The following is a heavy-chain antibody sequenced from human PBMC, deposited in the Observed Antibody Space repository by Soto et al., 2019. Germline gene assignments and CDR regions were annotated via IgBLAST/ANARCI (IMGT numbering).Heavy chain of an antibody. Sequence: SETLSLTCTVSGGSISSYYWSWIRQPPGKGLEWIGYIYYSGSTNYNPSLKSRVTISVDTSKNQFSLKLSSVTAADTAVYYCARRLGDFWSGSNWFDPWGQGTLVTVSS. CDR1: GGSISSYY. V-gene: IGHV4-59*08. CDR3: ARRLGDFWSGSNWFDP. J-gene: IGHJ5*02. D-gene: IGHD3-3*01. CDR2: IYYSGST.